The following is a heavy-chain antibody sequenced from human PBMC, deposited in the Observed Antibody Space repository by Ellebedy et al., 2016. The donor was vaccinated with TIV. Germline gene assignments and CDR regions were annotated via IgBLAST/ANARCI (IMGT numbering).Heavy chain of an antibody. CDR1: GASFSGYY. V-gene: IGHV4-34*01. Sequence: SETLSLTXTVYGASFSGYYWSWIRQPPGKGLEWIGEVNPSGSTNYNPSLKSRATISVDTSKNHFSLKLSSVTAADTAVYYCARVVVGGYSYGYSFYFDLWGRGTLVTVSS. J-gene: IGHJ2*01. CDR2: VNPSGST. CDR3: ARVVVGGYSYGYSFYFDL. D-gene: IGHD5-18*01.